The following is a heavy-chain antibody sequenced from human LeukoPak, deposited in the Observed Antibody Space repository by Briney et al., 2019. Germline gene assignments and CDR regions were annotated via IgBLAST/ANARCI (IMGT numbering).Heavy chain of an antibody. J-gene: IGHJ4*02. Sequence: PGRSLRLSCAASGFTFDDYAMHWVRQAPGKGLVWVSRINSDGSSTSYADSVKGRFTISRDNAKNTLYLQMNSLRAEDTAVYYCARDYDILTGWDFDYWGQGTLVTVSS. D-gene: IGHD3-9*01. CDR3: ARDYDILTGWDFDY. V-gene: IGHV3-74*01. CDR2: INSDGSST. CDR1: GFTFDDYA.